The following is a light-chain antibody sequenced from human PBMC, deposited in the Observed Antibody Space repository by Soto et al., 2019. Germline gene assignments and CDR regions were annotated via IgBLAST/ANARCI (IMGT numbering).Light chain of an antibody. CDR3: CSYAGRV. CDR2: EVS. J-gene: IGLJ1*01. V-gene: IGLV2-23*02. Sequence: SVLTQPASVSGSPGQSITISCTGTSSDVGSYNLVSWYQQHPGKAPKLMIYEVSKRPSGVSNRFSGSKSGNTASLTISGLQAEDEADYYCCSYAGRVFGTGTKLTVL. CDR1: SSDVGSYNL.